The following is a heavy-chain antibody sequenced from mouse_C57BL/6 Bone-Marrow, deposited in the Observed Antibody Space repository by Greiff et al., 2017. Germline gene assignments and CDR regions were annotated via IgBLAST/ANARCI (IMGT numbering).Heavy chain of an antibody. D-gene: IGHD1-1*01. Sequence: QVQLQQSGAELMKPGASVKLSCKATGYTFTSYWLHWVKQRPGPGLEWIGEIDPSASYTNYNQKFKGKFTLTVDKSSSTAYMQLSSLTSEDSAVYYCAREDYGISFAYGGQGTLVTVSA. V-gene: IGHV1-69*01. CDR3: AREDYGISFAY. CDR2: IDPSASYT. CDR1: GYTFTSYW. J-gene: IGHJ3*01.